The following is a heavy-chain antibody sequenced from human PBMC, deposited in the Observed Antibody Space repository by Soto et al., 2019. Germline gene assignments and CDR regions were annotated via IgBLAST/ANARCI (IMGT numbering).Heavy chain of an antibody. J-gene: IGHJ3*02. CDR1: GFTFSSYA. Sequence: GGSLRLSCAASGFTFSSYAMSWVRQAPGKGLEWVSSISSSSTYIYYADSVKGRFTISRDNAKNSLYLQMNSLRAEDTAVYYCARDRAGGTYDAFDIWGQGTVVTVSS. V-gene: IGHV3-21*01. CDR3: ARDRAGGTYDAFDI. CDR2: ISSSSTYI.